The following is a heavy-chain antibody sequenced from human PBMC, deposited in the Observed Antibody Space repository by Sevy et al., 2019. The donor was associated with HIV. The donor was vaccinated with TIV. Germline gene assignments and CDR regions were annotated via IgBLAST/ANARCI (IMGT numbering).Heavy chain of an antibody. D-gene: IGHD3-22*01. J-gene: IGHJ4*02. CDR3: ARMGDYFDTSGYYPLKY. CDR1: GYTFTGYY. Sequence: ASVKVSCKASGYTFTGYYVHWLRQAPGQGLEWMGWINPKTGGTYFEKKFQDRVTMTTGTSTTTAYMELSGLRFDDTAVYYCARMGDYFDTSGYYPLKYWGQGTLVTVSS. V-gene: IGHV1-2*02. CDR2: INPKTGGT.